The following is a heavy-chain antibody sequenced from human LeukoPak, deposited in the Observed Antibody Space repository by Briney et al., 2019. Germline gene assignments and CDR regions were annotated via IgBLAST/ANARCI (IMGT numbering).Heavy chain of an antibody. CDR3: ARGQTMYY. Sequence: GASVTVSCKASGYTFNNFFISWVRQAPGQGLEWVGWISPHSHTTHYAEKFQERVTMTTDTSTTTVYMELRSLRSDDTAVYFCARGQTMYYWGQGTPVTVSS. CDR2: ISPHSHTT. J-gene: IGHJ4*02. CDR1: GYTFNNFF. V-gene: IGHV1-18*01. D-gene: IGHD3-10*02.